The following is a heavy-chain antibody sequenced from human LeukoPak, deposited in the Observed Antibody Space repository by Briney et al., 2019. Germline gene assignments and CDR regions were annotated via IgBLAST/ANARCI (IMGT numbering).Heavy chain of an antibody. CDR2: INHSGST. V-gene: IGHV4-34*01. CDR1: GGSFSGYY. CDR3: ARGPATVTTPVDY. J-gene: IGHJ4*02. Sequence: PSETPSLTCAVYGGSFSGYYWSWIRQPPGKGLEWIGEINHSGSTNYNPSLKSRVTISVDTSKNQFSLKLSSETAADTAVYYCARGPATVTTPVDYWGQGTLVTVSS. D-gene: IGHD4-17*01.